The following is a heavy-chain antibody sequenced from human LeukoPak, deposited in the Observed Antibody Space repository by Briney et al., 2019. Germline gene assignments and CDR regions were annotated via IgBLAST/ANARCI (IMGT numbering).Heavy chain of an antibody. V-gene: IGHV5-51*01. CDR1: GYSFTSYR. CDR2: IYPGDSDT. D-gene: IGHD2-21*02. CDR3: ARVAYCGGDCYSTKDWFDP. Sequence: GESLKISCKGSGYSFTSYRIGWVRQMPGKGLEWMGIIYPGDSDTRYSPSFQGQVTISADKSISTAYLQWSSLKASDTAMYYCARVAYCGGDCYSTKDWFDPWGQGTLVTVSS. J-gene: IGHJ5*02.